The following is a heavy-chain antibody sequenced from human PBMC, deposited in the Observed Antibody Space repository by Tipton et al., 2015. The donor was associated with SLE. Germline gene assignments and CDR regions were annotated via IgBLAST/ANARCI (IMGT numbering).Heavy chain of an antibody. CDR3: VRGQLFY. CDR2: IYSDGPNT. J-gene: IGHJ4*02. D-gene: IGHD5-18*01. Sequence: GSLRLSCAASGFTFNKYAMAWVRQAPGKGLEWVSLIYSDGPNTYYADSVRGRFAVSRDNSRNTVYLQMNSLRAEDTAIYHCVRGQLFYWGQGTLVTVSS. V-gene: IGHV3-23*03. CDR1: GFTFNKYA.